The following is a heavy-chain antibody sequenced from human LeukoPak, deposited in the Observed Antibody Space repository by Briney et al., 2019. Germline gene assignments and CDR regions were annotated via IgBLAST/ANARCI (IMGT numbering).Heavy chain of an antibody. CDR1: GGSISGYY. V-gene: IGHV4-4*07. D-gene: IGHD3-22*01. CDR2: IYTSGNT. CDR3: ARDRSYDTRIVDF. Sequence: SETLSLTCTVSGGSISGYYWSWIRQPAGKGLEWIGRIYTSGNTNYTPSLKSRVTMSVDTSKNQFSLKLSSVTAADTAVYYCARDRSYDTRIVDFWGQGTLVPVSS. J-gene: IGHJ4*02.